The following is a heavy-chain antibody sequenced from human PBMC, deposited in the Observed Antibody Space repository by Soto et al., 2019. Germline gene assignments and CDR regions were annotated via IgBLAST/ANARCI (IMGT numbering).Heavy chain of an antibody. D-gene: IGHD4-17*01. CDR2: IYYSGST. J-gene: IGHJ4*02. CDR1: GGSISSGGYY. Sequence: PSETLSLTCTVSGGSISSGGYYWSWIRQHPGKGLEWIGYIYYSGSTYYNPSLKSRVTISVDTSKNQFSLKLSSVTAADTAASYCARGGYGDYCFDYWGQGTLVTVSS. V-gene: IGHV4-31*03. CDR3: ARGGYGDYCFDY.